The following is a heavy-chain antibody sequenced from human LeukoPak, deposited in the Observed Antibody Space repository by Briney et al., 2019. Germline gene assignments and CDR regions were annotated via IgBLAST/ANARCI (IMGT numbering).Heavy chain of an antibody. V-gene: IGHV3-48*01. CDR1: GFTFSSYS. D-gene: IGHD3-10*01. Sequence: GGSPRLSCAASGFTFSSYSMNWVRQAPGKGLEWVSYISSSSSTIYYADSVKGRFTISRDNSKNTLYLQMNSLRAEDTAVYYCAGESPPNYYGSGSYYSPWGQGTLVTVSS. J-gene: IGHJ5*02. CDR2: ISSSSSTI. CDR3: AGESPPNYYGSGSYYSP.